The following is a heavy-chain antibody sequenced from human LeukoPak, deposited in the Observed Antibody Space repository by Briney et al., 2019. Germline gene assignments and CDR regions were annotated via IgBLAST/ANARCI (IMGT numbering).Heavy chain of an antibody. Sequence: PSETLSLTCTVSGGSISSSSYYWGWIRQPTGKGLEWIGSIYYSGSTYYNPSLKSRVTISVDTSKNQFSLKLSSVTAADTAVYYCARDRVGQRGYYYYGMDVWGQGTTVTVSS. CDR1: GGSISSSSYY. J-gene: IGHJ6*02. CDR2: IYYSGST. D-gene: IGHD2-2*01. V-gene: IGHV4-39*02. CDR3: ARDRVGQRGYYYYGMDV.